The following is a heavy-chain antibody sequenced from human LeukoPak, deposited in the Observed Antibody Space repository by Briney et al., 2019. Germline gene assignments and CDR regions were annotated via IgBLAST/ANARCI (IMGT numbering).Heavy chain of an antibody. CDR2: IYSGGST. Sequence: GGSLRLSCAASGFTVSSNYMGWVRQAPGKGLEWVSVIYSGGSTYYADSVKGSFTISRDNSKNTRYLQMNRLRAENTAVYYCARDGDVDIVATFDIWGQGTMVTVSS. D-gene: IGHD5-12*01. CDR1: GFTVSSNY. CDR3: ARDGDVDIVATFDI. V-gene: IGHV3-66*01. J-gene: IGHJ3*02.